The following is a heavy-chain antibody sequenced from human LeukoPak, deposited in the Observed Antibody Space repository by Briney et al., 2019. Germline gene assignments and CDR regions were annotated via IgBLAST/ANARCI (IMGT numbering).Heavy chain of an antibody. CDR3: ARVGPQGADHYVDV. D-gene: IGHD3-16*01. CDR1: GFTFSSYR. CDR2: ISSSGVYI. V-gene: IGHV3-21*01. Sequence: GGSLRLSCAASGFTFSSYRMNWVRQAPGKGLEWVSSISSSGVYIYYADSLKGRFTISRDNSENSLHLHMNSLRAEDTAVYYCARVGPQGADHYVDVWGKGTTVTISS. J-gene: IGHJ6*03.